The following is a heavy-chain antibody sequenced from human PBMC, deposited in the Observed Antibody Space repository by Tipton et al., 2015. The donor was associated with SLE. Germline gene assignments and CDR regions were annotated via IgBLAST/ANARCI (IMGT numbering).Heavy chain of an antibody. CDR2: IYYSGST. Sequence: LRLSCTVSGGSISGYYWSWIRQPPGKGLEWIGYIYYSGSTDYNPSLKSRVTMSVDTSRNQFSLTVNSVNVADTAVYYCARGRLYGSRNYYFDYWGQGTLAAVSS. J-gene: IGHJ4*02. CDR1: GGSISGYY. CDR3: ARGRLYGSRNYYFDY. V-gene: IGHV4-59*01. D-gene: IGHD3-10*01.